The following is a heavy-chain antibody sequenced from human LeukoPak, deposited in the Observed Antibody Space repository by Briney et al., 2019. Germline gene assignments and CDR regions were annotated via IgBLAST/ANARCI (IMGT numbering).Heavy chain of an antibody. Sequence: PSETLSLTCAVYGGSFSGYYWSWLRRPPGKGLEWIGEINHSGSTNYNPSLKSRVTISVDTSKNQFSLKLSSVTAADTAVYYCARGHGYSSSWSPQGYFQHWGQGTLVTVSS. V-gene: IGHV4-34*01. D-gene: IGHD6-13*01. CDR2: INHSGST. J-gene: IGHJ1*01. CDR3: ARGHGYSSSWSPQGYFQH. CDR1: GGSFSGYY.